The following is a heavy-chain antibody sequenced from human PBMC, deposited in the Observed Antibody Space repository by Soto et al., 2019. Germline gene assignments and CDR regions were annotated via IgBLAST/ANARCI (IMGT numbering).Heavy chain of an antibody. J-gene: IGHJ3*01. CDR2: IYPGDSNT. D-gene: IGHD1-1*01. CDR3: ASRKITSDAFDF. Sequence: GESLKISCKGSGYSFISQWIGWVRQMPGKGLEWMGVIYPGDSNTRYSPSFQGQVTISADKSVGTAYLQWSSLKASDTAMYYCASRKITSDAFDFWGQGTMVTVSS. CDR1: GYSFISQW. V-gene: IGHV5-51*01.